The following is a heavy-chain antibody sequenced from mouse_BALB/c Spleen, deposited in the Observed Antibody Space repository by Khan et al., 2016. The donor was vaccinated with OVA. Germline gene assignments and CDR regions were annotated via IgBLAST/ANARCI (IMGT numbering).Heavy chain of an antibody. CDR1: GYTFTSYY. CDR3: ARSGYGRPFAY. V-gene: IGHV1S81*02. J-gene: IGHJ3*01. Sequence: QVQLQQPGAELVKPGASVKISCKASGYTFTSYYMYWVKLRPGQGLEWIGGINPSNGGAHFNEKFKNKATLTVDKSSSTAYMQLSSLTSEDSAVSYCARSGYGRPFAYWGQGTLVTVSA. CDR2: INPSNGGA. D-gene: IGHD2-1*01.